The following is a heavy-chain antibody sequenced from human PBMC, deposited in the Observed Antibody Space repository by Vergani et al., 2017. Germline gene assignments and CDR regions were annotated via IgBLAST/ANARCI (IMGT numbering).Heavy chain of an antibody. Sequence: QMQLQESGPGLVKASETLSLTCTVSGDSIISRSYYWGWIRQHPGKGLEWIGSSYNSGTGDSSSSLKSRVTISADTSKNQFSLRLTSVTAADTAVYYCASGKYYSDSTSHFRGRYFDVWGRGTLVTVPS. D-gene: IGHD3-16*01. CDR2: SYNSGTG. CDR3: ASGKYYSDSTSHFRGRYFDV. J-gene: IGHJ2*01. CDR1: GDSIISRSYY. V-gene: IGHV4-39*01.